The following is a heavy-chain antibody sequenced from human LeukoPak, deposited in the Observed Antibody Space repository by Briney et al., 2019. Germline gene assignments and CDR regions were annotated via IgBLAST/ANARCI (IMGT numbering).Heavy chain of an antibody. J-gene: IGHJ4*02. CDR1: GFTFSSYA. Sequence: GGSLRLSCAASGFTFSSYAMSWVRQAPGKGLEWVSALGGRGTNTYYADSVKGRFTISRDNSKNTLYLQINSLRVEDTAIYYCAKDAQPWNVAVAADYWVQGTLVTVSS. V-gene: IGHV3-23*01. CDR2: LGGRGTNT. D-gene: IGHD6-19*01. CDR3: AKDAQPWNVAVAADY.